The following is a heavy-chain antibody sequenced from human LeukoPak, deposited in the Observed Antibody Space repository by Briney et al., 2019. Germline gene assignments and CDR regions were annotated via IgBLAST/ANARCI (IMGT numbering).Heavy chain of an antibody. CDR3: ARDFGSSWPYYYYYMDV. J-gene: IGHJ6*03. Sequence: PGGSLRLSCAASGFTFSSYAMHWVRQAPGKGLEWVAVISYDGSNKYYADSVKGRFTISRDNSKNTLYLQMNSLRAEDTAVYYCARDFGSSWPYYYYYMDVWGKGTTVTISS. CDR2: ISYDGSNK. V-gene: IGHV3-30*01. CDR1: GFTFSSYA. D-gene: IGHD6-13*01.